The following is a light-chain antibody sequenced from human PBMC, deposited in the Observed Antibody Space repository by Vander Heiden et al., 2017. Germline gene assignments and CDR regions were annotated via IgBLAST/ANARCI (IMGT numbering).Light chain of an antibody. J-gene: IGKJ4*01. Sequence: HTTQAPSTLSASVGDRVTITCRASQSISSLLAWYQQKPGKAPKFLVYKASSLESGIPTRFSGGGSGTEFTLTISSLQPDDFATYYCQQYNSYPRTFGGGTKVEIK. CDR2: KAS. CDR3: QQYNSYPRT. V-gene: IGKV1-5*03. CDR1: QSISSL.